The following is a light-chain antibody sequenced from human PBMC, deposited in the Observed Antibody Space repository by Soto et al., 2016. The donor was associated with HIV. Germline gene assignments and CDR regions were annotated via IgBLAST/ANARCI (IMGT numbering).Light chain of an antibody. J-gene: IGLJ2*01. Sequence: SYVLTQPPSVSVAPGKTARITYGGNNIGSKSVHWYQQKPGQAPVMVVYDDNDRPPGIPERFSGSNSGDTATLTINRVEAGDEADYYCQVWDTNSDHVVFGGGTKLTVL. CDR3: QVWDTNSDHVV. CDR2: DDN. CDR1: NIGSKS. V-gene: IGLV3-21*03.